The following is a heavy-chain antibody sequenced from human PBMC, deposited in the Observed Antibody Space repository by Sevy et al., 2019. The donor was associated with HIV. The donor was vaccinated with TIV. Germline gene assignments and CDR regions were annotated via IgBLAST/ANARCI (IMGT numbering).Heavy chain of an antibody. CDR1: GFSFRNYA. Sequence: GGSLRLSCAASGFSFRNYAMSWVRQAPGKGLEWVSPISGSGSFTYYADSVKGRFTISRDNSKNTLYLQMNSLRAEDTAVYQCAKDNKRELPYFDYWGQGTLVTVSS. CDR2: ISGSGSFT. J-gene: IGHJ4*02. D-gene: IGHD1-26*01. V-gene: IGHV3-23*01. CDR3: AKDNKRELPYFDY.